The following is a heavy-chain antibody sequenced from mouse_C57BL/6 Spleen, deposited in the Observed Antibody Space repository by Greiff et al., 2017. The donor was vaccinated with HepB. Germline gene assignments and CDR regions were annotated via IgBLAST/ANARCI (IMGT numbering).Heavy chain of an antibody. D-gene: IGHD1-1*01. CDR2: IYPRSGNT. J-gene: IGHJ2*01. CDR3: ASYYYGSNYFDY. V-gene: IGHV1-81*01. CDR1: GYTFTSYG. Sequence: QVQLQQSGAELARPGASVKLSCKASGYTFTSYGISWVKQRTGQGLEWIGEIYPRSGNTYYNEKFKGKATLTADKSSSTAYMELRSLTSEDSAVYFCASYYYGSNYFDYWGQGTTLTVSS.